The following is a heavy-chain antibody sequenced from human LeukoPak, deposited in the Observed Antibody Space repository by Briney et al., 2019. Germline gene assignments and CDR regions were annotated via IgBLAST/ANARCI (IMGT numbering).Heavy chain of an antibody. J-gene: IGHJ4*02. CDR1: GFTFISYA. CDR3: AKPVWFGELLPIDY. Sequence: PGGSLRLSCAASGFTFISYAMSWVRQAPGKGLEWVSAISGSGGSTYYADAAMGRFTISRDNSKNTLYLQMNSLRAEDTAVYYCAKPVWFGELLPIDYWGQGTLVTVSS. CDR2: ISGSGGST. D-gene: IGHD3-10*01. V-gene: IGHV3-23*01.